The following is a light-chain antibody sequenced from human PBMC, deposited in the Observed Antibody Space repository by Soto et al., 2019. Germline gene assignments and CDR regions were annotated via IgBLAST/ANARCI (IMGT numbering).Light chain of an antibody. CDR3: QQGGT. J-gene: IGKJ2*01. CDR1: LSVSGS. Sequence: EIVLTQSPATLSLSPGERATLSCRASLSVSGSLAWYQQKPGQAPRLLIYDVSSRAAGIPARFSGSGSGTDFTLTITSLESEDFAVYSCQQGGTFGQGTKVDI. CDR2: DVS. V-gene: IGKV3-11*01.